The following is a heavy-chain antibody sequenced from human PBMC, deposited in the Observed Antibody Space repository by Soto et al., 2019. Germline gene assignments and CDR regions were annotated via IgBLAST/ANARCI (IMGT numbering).Heavy chain of an antibody. CDR1: GYTFTSYG. D-gene: IGHD3-3*01. V-gene: IGHV1-18*01. CDR3: ARDPAPTPSITIFGVATGSIVQYAFDI. J-gene: IGHJ3*02. Sequence: ASVKVSCKASGYTFTSYGISWVRQAPGQGLEWMGWISAYNGNTNYAQKLQGRVTMTTDTSTSTAYMELRSLRSDDTAVYYCARDPAPTPSITIFGVATGSIVQYAFDILGQGTMVIVS. CDR2: ISAYNGNT.